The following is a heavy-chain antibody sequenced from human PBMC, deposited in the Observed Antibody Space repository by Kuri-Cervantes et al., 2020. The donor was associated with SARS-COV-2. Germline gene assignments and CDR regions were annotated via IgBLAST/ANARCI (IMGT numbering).Heavy chain of an antibody. V-gene: IGHV5-51*01. D-gene: IGHD3-10*01. CDR3: ARQTYYYGSGSYQAGASHYYGMDV. CDR2: IYPGDSDT. Sequence: GGSLRLSCKGSGYSFTSYWIGWVRQMPGKGLEWMGIIYPGDSDTRYSTSFQGQVTISADKSISTAYLQWSSLKASDTAMYYCARQTYYYGSGSYQAGASHYYGMDVWGQGTTVTVSS. J-gene: IGHJ6*02. CDR1: GYSFTSYW.